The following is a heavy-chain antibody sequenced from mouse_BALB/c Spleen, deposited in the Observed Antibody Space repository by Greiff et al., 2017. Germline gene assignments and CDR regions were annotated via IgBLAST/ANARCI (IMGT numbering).Heavy chain of an antibody. CDR3: ARELGPYYAMDY. D-gene: IGHD4-1*01. V-gene: IGHV1-7*01. Sequence: VQLQQSGAELAKPGASVKMSCKASGYTFTSYWMHWVKQRPGQGLEWIGYINPSTGYTEYNQKFKDKATLTADKSSSTAYMQLSSLTSEDSAVYYCARELGPYYAMDYWGQGTSVTVTS. CDR2: INPSTGYT. CDR1: GYTFTSYW. J-gene: IGHJ4*01.